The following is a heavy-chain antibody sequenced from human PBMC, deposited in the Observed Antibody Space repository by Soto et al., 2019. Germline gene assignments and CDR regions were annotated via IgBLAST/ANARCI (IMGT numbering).Heavy chain of an antibody. CDR1: GFSFTTYA. Sequence: GGSLRLSCAASGFSFTTYAMHWVRQAPGKGLEWVAVISDDGSIKYYADSVKGRFTISRDNSKNTFYLQMNSLRGDDTALYYCARAIETAMDPCDYWGQGALVTVSS. D-gene: IGHD5-18*01. CDR2: ISDDGSIK. CDR3: ARAIETAMDPCDY. J-gene: IGHJ4*02. V-gene: IGHV3-30-3*01.